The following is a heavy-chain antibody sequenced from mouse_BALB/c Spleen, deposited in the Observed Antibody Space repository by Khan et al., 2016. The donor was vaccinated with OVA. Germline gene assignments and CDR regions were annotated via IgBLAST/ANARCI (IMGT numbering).Heavy chain of an antibody. V-gene: IGHV1-84*02. CDR2: IYPGSANT. Sequence: QVRLQQSRPELVKPGTSVKISCKASGYTFTDYHINWVKQKPGQGLEWIGWIYPGSANTKYSETFKGKATLTVDTSSSTAYMQLNSLTSEDTAVYFCAGRFDYWGQGTTLTVSS. J-gene: IGHJ2*01. CDR1: GYTFTDYH. CDR3: AGRFDY.